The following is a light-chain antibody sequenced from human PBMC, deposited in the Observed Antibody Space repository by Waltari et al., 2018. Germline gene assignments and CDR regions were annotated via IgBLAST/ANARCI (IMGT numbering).Light chain of an antibody. V-gene: IGLV1-44*01. CDR2: SNN. CDR1: SSNIGSHT. J-gene: IGLJ2*01. Sequence: QSVLTQSHSASGTPGQRVTISCSGSSSNIGSHTVNWYMQLPGTAPKLLIYSNNQLHSGVPDRFSGSKSGTSASLAIRGLQSEVEANYYCAPWDDSLNDLVIGGGTKPTVL. CDR3: APWDDSLNDLV.